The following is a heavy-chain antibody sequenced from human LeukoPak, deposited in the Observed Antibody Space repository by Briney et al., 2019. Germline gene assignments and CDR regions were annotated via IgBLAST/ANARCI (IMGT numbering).Heavy chain of an antibody. D-gene: IGHD6-19*01. V-gene: IGHV1-69*05. Sequence: SVKVSCKASGGTFSSYAISWVRQAPGQGLEWMGGIIPIFGTANYAQKFQGRVTITTDESTSTAYMELSSLRSEDTAVYYCARPFSSGWTTHAFDIWGQGTLVTVSS. CDR2: IIPIFGTA. CDR1: GGTFSSYA. CDR3: ARPFSSGWTTHAFDI. J-gene: IGHJ3*02.